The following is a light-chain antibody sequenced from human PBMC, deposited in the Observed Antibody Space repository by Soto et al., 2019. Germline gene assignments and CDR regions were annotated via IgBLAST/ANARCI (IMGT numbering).Light chain of an antibody. CDR3: CPYAGSYTPYV. CDR2: DVS. Sequence: LTQPRSVSGSPGQSVTISCTGTSSDVGGYNYVSWYQQHPGKAPKLMIYDVSKRPSGVPDRFSGSKSGNTASLTISGLQAEDEADYYCCPYAGSYTPYVFGTGTKVTVL. J-gene: IGLJ1*01. V-gene: IGLV2-11*01. CDR1: SSDVGGYNY.